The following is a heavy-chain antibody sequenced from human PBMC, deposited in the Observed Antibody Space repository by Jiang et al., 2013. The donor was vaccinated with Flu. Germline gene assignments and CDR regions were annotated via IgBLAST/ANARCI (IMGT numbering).Heavy chain of an antibody. J-gene: IGHJ5*02. V-gene: IGHV7-4-1*02. D-gene: IGHD3-10*01. CDR1: GYTFTSYA. CDR3: AREVDGSGSYYMGNWFDP. CDR2: INTNTGNP. Sequence: VQSGSELKKPGASVKVSCKASGYTFTSYAMNWVRQAPGQGLEWMGWINTNTGNPTYAQGFTGRFVFSLDTSVSTAYLQISSLKAEDTAVYYCAREVDGSGSYYMGNWFDPGAREPWSPSP.